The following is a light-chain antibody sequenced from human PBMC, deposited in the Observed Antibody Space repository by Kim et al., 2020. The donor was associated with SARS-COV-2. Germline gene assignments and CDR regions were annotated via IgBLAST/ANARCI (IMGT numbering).Light chain of an antibody. CDR1: RGLSTS. CDR2: GAS. CDR3: QQTNSFPLT. V-gene: IGKV1-12*01. J-gene: IGKJ4*01. Sequence: APVGDRVPITRRASRGLSTSVAWYQQKPGKAPKLLVYGASSLHSGVPSRFSGSGSGTDFTLTISSLQPEDFATYYCQQTNSFPLTFGGGTKVDIK.